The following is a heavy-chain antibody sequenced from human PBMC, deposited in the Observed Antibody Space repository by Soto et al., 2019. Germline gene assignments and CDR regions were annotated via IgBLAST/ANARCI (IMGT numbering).Heavy chain of an antibody. J-gene: IGHJ4*02. D-gene: IGHD6-19*01. CDR3: VRQESNGWPFDS. Sequence: QVQLQESGPGLVKPSETLSLTCTVSTSSISSYYWSWIRQPPGKGLEWIGSFHNSGIPNFSPSLKSRVTISVDPSRDQLSLNLTSVTAADTAVYYCVRQESNGWPFDSWGQGTLVTVSS. CDR1: TSSISSYY. CDR2: FHNSGIP. V-gene: IGHV4-59*08.